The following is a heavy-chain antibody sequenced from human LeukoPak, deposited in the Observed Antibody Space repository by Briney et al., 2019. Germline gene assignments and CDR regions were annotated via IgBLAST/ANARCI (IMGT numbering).Heavy chain of an antibody. V-gene: IGHV2-5*02. J-gene: IGHJ5*02. CDR2: IYWDDDK. Sequence: SGPTLVKPTQTLTLTCTFSGFSLSTSGVGVGWIRQPPGKALEWLAFIYWDDDKGYSPSLKSMLTITKDTSKNQVVLAMTNMDPVDTATYYCAHKNNWFDPWGQGTLVTVSS. CDR1: GFSLSTSGVG. CDR3: AHKNNWFDP.